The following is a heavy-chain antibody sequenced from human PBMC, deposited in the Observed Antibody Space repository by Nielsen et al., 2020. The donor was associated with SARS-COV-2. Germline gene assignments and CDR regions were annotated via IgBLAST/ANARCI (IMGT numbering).Heavy chain of an antibody. Sequence: GGSLRLSCAASGFTFSSYAMHWVRHAPGKGLEWVAVISYDGSNKYYADSVKGRFTISRDNSKNTLYLQMNSLRAEDTAVYYCARGNGWGSYFDYWGQGTLVTVSS. V-gene: IGHV3-30-3*01. CDR3: ARGNGWGSYFDY. CDR1: GFTFSSYA. CDR2: ISYDGSNK. D-gene: IGHD7-27*01. J-gene: IGHJ4*02.